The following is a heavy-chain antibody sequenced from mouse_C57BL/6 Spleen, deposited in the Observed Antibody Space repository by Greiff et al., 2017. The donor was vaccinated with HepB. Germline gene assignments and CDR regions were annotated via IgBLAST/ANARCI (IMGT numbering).Heavy chain of an antibody. CDR3: TRLTGTLFDY. CDR2: IYPGDGDT. CDR1: GYAFSSYW. J-gene: IGHJ2*01. V-gene: IGHV1-80*01. Sequence: VQLQESGAELVKPGASVKISCKASGYAFSSYWMNWVKQRPGKGLEWIGQIYPGDGDTNYNGKFKGKATLTADKSSSTAYMQRSSLTSEDSAVYFCTRLTGTLFDYWGQGTTLTVSS. D-gene: IGHD4-1*01.